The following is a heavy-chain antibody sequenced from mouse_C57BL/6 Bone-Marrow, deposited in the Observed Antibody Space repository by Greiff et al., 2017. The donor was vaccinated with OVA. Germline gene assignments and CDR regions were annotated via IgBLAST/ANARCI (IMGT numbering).Heavy chain of an antibody. Sequence: EVQLQQSGPVLVKPGASVKMSCKASGYTFTDYYMNWVKQSHGKSLEWIGVINPYNGGTSYNQKFKGKATLTVDKSSSTAYMELNSLTSEDSAVYYCARYYGNWYFDVWGTGTTVTVSS. CDR1: GYTFTDYY. CDR3: ARYYGNWYFDV. D-gene: IGHD1-1*01. V-gene: IGHV1-19*01. CDR2: INPYNGGT. J-gene: IGHJ1*03.